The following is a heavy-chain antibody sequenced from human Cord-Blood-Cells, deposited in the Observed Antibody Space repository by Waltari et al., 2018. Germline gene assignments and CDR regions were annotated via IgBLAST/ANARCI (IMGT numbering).Heavy chain of an antibody. CDR1: GGTFSSYT. CDR3: ARVNGDYNWFDP. V-gene: IGHV1-69*02. J-gene: IGHJ5*02. Sequence: QVQLVQSGAEVKKPGSSVKVSCKASGGTFSSYTISWVRQAPGQGLEWMERIIPILGIANKAQKFQGRVTITADKSTSTADMELSSLRSEDTAVYYCARVNGDYNWFDPWGQGTLVTVSS. CDR2: IIPILGIA. D-gene: IGHD3-10*01.